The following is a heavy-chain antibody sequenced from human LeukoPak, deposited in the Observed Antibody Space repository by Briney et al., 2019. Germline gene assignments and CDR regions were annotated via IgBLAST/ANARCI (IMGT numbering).Heavy chain of an antibody. CDR3: ARGFATVTTYSYYYGMDV. CDR1: GYTFTSYG. D-gene: IGHD4-11*01. Sequence: ASVKVSCKASGYTFTSYGISWVRQAPGQGLEWMGWISAYNGNTNYAQKLQGRVTMTTDTSTSTAYMELRSLRSDDTAVYYCARGFATVTTYSYYYGMDVWGQGTTVTVSS. V-gene: IGHV1-18*01. J-gene: IGHJ6*02. CDR2: ISAYNGNT.